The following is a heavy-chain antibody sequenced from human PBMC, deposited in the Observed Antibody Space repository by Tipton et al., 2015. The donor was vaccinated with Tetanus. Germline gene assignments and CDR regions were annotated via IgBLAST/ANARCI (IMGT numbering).Heavy chain of an antibody. D-gene: IGHD2-21*01. CDR1: GGSISSFY. CDR2: LYQNGDA. J-gene: IGHJ6*02. CDR3: ARERIEAFYYHGLDV. V-gene: IGHV4-59*01. Sequence: TLSLTCTVSGGSISSFYWYWIRQPPGKGLEWIAYLYQNGDANYNPSLQSRVTISVDTSKNQFSLQLAFVTAADTAIYYCARERIEAFYYHGLDVGGPGTTVTVSS.